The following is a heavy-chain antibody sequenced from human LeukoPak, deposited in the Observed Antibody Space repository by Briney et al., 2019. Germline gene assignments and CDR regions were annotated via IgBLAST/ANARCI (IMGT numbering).Heavy chain of an antibody. CDR3: AELGITMIGGV. J-gene: IGHJ6*04. CDR1: GFTFSSYS. Sequence: GGSLRLSCAASGFTFSSYSMNWVRQAPGKGLEWVSSISSSGSHIYYADSVKGRFTISRDNAKNSLYLQMNSLRAEDTAVYYCAELGITMIGGVWGKGTTVTISS. D-gene: IGHD3-10*02. CDR2: ISSSGSHI. V-gene: IGHV3-21*01.